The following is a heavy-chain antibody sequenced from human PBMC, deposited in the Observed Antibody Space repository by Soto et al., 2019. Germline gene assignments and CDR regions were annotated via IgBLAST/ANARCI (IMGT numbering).Heavy chain of an antibody. CDR3: ARGSHYYDSSGYFNSSGAFDI. V-gene: IGHV4-30-4*01. Sequence: QVQLQESGPGLVKPSQTLSLTCTVSGGSISSGDYYWSWIRQPPGKGLEWIGYIYYSGSTYYNPSLKSRVTMSVDTSKNQFSLKLISVTASDTAVYYCARGSHYYDSSGYFNSSGAFDIWGQGTMVTVSS. J-gene: IGHJ3*02. CDR1: GGSISSGDYY. D-gene: IGHD3-22*01. CDR2: IYYSGST.